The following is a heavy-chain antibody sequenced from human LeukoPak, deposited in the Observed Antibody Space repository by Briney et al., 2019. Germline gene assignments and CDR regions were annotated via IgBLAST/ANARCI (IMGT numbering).Heavy chain of an antibody. Sequence: ASVKVSCKATGYTFTSYYMHWVRQAPGQGLEWMGIINPSGGSTSYAQKFQGRVTMTRDTSTSTVYMELSSLRSEDTAVYYCARATHGGSFRYNWFDPWGQGTLVTVS. J-gene: IGHJ5*02. CDR3: ARATHGGSFRYNWFDP. CDR2: INPSGGST. V-gene: IGHV1-46*01. CDR1: GYTFTSYY. D-gene: IGHD1-26*01.